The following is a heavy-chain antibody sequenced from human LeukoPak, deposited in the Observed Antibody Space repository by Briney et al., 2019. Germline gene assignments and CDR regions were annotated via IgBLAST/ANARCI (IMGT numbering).Heavy chain of an antibody. D-gene: IGHD4-11*01. CDR3: ARDGSNWSNDYYHGVDV. J-gene: IGHJ6*02. CDR1: GGSISSYY. Sequence: SETLSLTCTVSGGSISSYYWSWVRQPPGKGLEWLGYIYYSGSATYNPSLKSRVTISVDTSKNQFSLKLSSVTAADTAVYYCARDGSNWSNDYYHGVDVWGQGTTVTVSS. V-gene: IGHV4-59*01. CDR2: IYYSGSA.